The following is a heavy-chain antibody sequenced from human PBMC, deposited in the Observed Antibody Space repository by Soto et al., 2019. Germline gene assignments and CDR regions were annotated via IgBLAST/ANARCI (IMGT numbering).Heavy chain of an antibody. Sequence: QVQLVQSGAAVKKPGSSVKVSCKASGGTFSSYAISWVRQAPGQGLEWMGGIIPIFGTANYAQKFQGRVTITADESTSTAYMELSSLRSEDTAVYYCASLPAYCGGDCYSAFYLDYWGQGTLVTVSS. CDR3: ASLPAYCGGDCYSAFYLDY. V-gene: IGHV1-69*12. D-gene: IGHD2-21*02. CDR1: GGTFSSYA. CDR2: IIPIFGTA. J-gene: IGHJ4*02.